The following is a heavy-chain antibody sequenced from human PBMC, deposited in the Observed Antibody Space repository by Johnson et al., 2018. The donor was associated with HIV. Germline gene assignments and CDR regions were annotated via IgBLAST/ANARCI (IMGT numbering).Heavy chain of an antibody. CDR3: ARASQWELDFDAFDI. D-gene: IGHD1-26*01. V-gene: IGHV3-66*02. Sequence: QPGGSLRLSCAASGITVSSNYMSWVRQAPGKGLEWVSVIFSDGNTYNADSVKGRFTISRDNYKNMLYLQMNSLRAEDTAVYYCARASQWELDFDAFDIWDQGTMVTVSS. CDR2: IFSDGNT. CDR1: GITVSSNY. J-gene: IGHJ3*02.